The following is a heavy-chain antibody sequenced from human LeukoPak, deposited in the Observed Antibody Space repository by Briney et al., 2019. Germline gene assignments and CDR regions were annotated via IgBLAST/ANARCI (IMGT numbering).Heavy chain of an antibody. CDR2: ISYLSSHV. V-gene: IGHV3-21*01. Sequence: GGSLRLSCSASGFTFRDYEMRWVRQAPGKGLEWVSSISYLSSHVYYGDSVKGRFSISRDNAKNSLYLQMNNLGAEDTAIYYCGRAFPPLRTSSAGDLWGQGILVTVSS. CDR3: GRAFPPLRTSSAGDL. J-gene: IGHJ4*02. D-gene: IGHD3-16*01. CDR1: GFTFRDYE.